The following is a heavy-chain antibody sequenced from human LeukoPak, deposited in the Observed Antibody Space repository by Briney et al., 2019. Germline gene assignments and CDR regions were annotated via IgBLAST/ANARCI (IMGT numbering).Heavy chain of an antibody. V-gene: IGHV4-39*07. CDR3: AREPSYYYDSSGYDY. CDR1: GGSISSSSYY. D-gene: IGHD3-22*01. Sequence: SETLSLTCTVSGGSISSSSYYWGWIRQPPGKGLEWIGSIYYSGSTYYNPSLKSRVTISVDTSKNQFSLKLSSVTAADTAVYYCAREPSYYYDSSGYDYWGQGTLVTVSS. J-gene: IGHJ4*02. CDR2: IYYSGST.